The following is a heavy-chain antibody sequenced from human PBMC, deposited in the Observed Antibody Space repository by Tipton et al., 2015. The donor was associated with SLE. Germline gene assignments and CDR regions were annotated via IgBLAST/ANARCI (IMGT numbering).Heavy chain of an antibody. J-gene: IGHJ4*02. CDR1: GFTFSNFW. V-gene: IGHV3-7*01. CDR3: ASLSAPSDY. CDR2: IKRDATEE. Sequence: GSLRLSCAVSGFTFSNFWMSWVRQAPGKGLEWVANIKRDATEEYYLDSVKDRFTISRDNAKNTLFLEMNSLRVDDTAVYYCASLSAPSDYWGQGTLVTVSS.